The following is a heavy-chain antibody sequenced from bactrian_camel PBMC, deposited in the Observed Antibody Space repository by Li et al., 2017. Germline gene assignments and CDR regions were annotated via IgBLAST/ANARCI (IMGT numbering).Heavy chain of an antibody. CDR2: IYSGGQ. CDR3: ASQPRGYDCYFRRNPADYDL. J-gene: IGHJ6*01. CDR1: ACLSLVC. V-gene: IGHV3S53*01. D-gene: IGHD3*01. Sequence: HVQLVESGGGSVQAGGSLRLSCTASACLSLVCMGWFRQAPGKEREGVARIYSGGQVYADSVKGRFTISQDDAKNTVYLQMDSLNPEDTAMYYCASQPRGYDCYFRRNPADYDLWGQGTQVTVS.